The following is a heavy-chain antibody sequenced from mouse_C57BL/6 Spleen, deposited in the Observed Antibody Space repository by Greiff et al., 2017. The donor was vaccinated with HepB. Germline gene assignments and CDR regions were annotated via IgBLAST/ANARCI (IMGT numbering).Heavy chain of an antibody. CDR1: GYTFTDYN. J-gene: IGHJ3*01. CDR3: ARPYYGSRAWFAY. Sequence: EVQLQQSGPELVKPGASVKIPCKASGYTFTDYNMDWVKQSHGKSLEWIGDINPNNGGTIYNQKFKGKATLTVDKSSSTAYMELRSLTSEDTAVYYCARPYYGSRAWFAYWGQGTLVTVSA. D-gene: IGHD1-1*01. CDR2: INPNNGGT. V-gene: IGHV1-18*01.